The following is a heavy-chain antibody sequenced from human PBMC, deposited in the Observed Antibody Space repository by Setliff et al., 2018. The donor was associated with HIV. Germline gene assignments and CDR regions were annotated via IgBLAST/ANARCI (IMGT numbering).Heavy chain of an antibody. D-gene: IGHD3-9*01. CDR2: LYSNGIT. Sequence: TSETLSLTCTVSGASISGSFWSWIRQPPGKGLEWIGYLYSNGITANYNPSLKGRVTISVDTSRNQFSLRLTSVTAADTAVYYCARGGGILTGYWGNHRSYYMDVWDKGTTVTVSS. V-gene: IGHV4-4*08. J-gene: IGHJ6*03. CDR3: ARGGGILTGYWGNHRSYYMDV. CDR1: GASISGSF.